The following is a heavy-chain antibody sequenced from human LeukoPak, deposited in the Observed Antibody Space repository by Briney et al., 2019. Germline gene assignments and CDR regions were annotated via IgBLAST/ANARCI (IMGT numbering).Heavy chain of an antibody. D-gene: IGHD6-19*01. CDR2: INPNSGGT. V-gene: IGHV1-2*02. J-gene: IGHJ4*02. CDR3: ARDYLPDRTYSSGWTPDY. Sequence: ASGKVSCKASGYTFTSYGISWVRQAPGQGLEWMGWINPNSGGTNYAQKFQGRVTMTRDTSISTAYMELSRLRSDDTAVYYCARDYLPDRTYSSGWTPDYWGQGTLVTVSS. CDR1: GYTFTSYG.